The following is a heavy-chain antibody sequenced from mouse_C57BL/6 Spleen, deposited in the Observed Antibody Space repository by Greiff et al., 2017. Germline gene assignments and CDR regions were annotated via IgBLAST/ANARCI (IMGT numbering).Heavy chain of an antibody. CDR3: ARDYYGNYAMDY. V-gene: IGHV1-76*01. CDR2: IYPGSGNT. D-gene: IGHD1-1*01. CDR1: GYTFTDYY. Sequence: QVQLQQSGAELVRPGASVKLSCKASGYTFTDYYINWVKQRPGQGLEWIARIYPGSGNTYYNEKFKGKATLTAEKSSSTAYMQLSSLTSEDSAVYCCARDYYGNYAMDYWGQGTSVTVSS. J-gene: IGHJ4*01.